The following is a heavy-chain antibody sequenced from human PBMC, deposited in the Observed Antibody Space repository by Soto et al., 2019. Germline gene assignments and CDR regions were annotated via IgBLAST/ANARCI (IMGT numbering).Heavy chain of an antibody. CDR1: GFTFSSYA. CDR3: AKSSSRAPYYGMDV. V-gene: IGHV3-23*01. D-gene: IGHD2-2*01. Sequence: GGSLRLSCAASGFTFSSYAMSWVRQAPGKGLEWVSAISGSGGSTYYADSVKGRFTISRDNSKDTLYLQMNSLRAEDTAVYYCAKSSSRAPYYGMDVWGQGTTVTVSS. J-gene: IGHJ6*02. CDR2: ISGSGGST.